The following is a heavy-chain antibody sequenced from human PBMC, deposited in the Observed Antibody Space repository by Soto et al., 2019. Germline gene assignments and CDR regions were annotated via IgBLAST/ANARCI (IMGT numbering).Heavy chain of an antibody. V-gene: IGHV5-51*01. CDR1: GYSFTSYW. Sequence: EVQLVPSGAEVKKPGESLKISCKGSGYSFTSYWIGWVRQMPGKGLEWMGIIYPGDSDTRYSPSFQGQVTISADKSISTAYLQWSSLKASDTAMYYCARHRRLSLNYDILTGPFDYWGQGTLVTVSS. CDR2: IYPGDSDT. D-gene: IGHD3-9*01. J-gene: IGHJ4*02. CDR3: ARHRRLSLNYDILTGPFDY.